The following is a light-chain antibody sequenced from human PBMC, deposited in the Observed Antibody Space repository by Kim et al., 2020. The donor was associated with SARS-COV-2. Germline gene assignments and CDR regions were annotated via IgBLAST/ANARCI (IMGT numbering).Light chain of an antibody. CDR1: QSFNSW. J-gene: IGKJ3*01. Sequence: DIQMTQSPSILSASVGDRVTITCRASQSFNSWLAWCQQKPGKAPKFLISDVSTLESGVPSRFTGSGSGTEFTLTITSLQPDDFATYYCQQYKSYPCTLGQETKVDIK. V-gene: IGKV1-5*01. CDR3: QQYKSYPCT. CDR2: DVS.